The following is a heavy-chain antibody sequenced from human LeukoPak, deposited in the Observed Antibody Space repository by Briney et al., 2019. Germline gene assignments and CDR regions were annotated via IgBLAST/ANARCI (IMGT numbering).Heavy chain of an antibody. J-gene: IGHJ4*02. CDR2: IWYDGSNK. Sequence: RSLRLSCAASGFTFSSYGMHWVRQAPGKGLEWVAVIWYDGSNKYYADSVKGRFTISRDNPKNTLYLQMNSLRADDTAVYFCARRVSGRSHFDYWGQGTLVTVSS. CDR1: GFTFSSYG. D-gene: IGHD1-26*01. V-gene: IGHV3-33*01. CDR3: ARRVSGRSHFDY.